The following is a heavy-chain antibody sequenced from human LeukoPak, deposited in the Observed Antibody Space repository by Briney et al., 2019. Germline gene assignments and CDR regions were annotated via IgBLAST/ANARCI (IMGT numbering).Heavy chain of an antibody. J-gene: IGHJ4*01. V-gene: IGHV4-39*01. CDR3: ARHLYCYACHFDC. CDR2: IYYSGST. D-gene: IGHD2-2*01. CDR1: GGSISSSSYY. Sequence: SETLSLTCTVSGGSISSSSYYWGWIRQPPGKGLEWSGSIYYSGSTYYNPSFKSRVTISVDTSKNQFSLKLSSVTAADTAVYYCARHLYCYACHFDCWGQGTLVTVSS.